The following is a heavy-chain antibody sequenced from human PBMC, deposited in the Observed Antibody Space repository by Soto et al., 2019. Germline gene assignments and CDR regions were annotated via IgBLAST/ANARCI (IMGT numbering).Heavy chain of an antibody. D-gene: IGHD2-8*02. J-gene: IGHJ4*02. CDR3: ACWGHIVPVAPSDFDR. CDR1: GFPFTNYW. CDR2: ISPDGSDV. V-gene: IGHV3-74*01. Sequence: QVVESGGGLVPPVGSLRLSCAASGFPFTNYWMNWVRQTPGKGLMWVSRISPDGSDVGYADSVEGRFTVSRDNAKNTLYLQMHSLRAEDTAMYYCACWGHIVPVAPSDFDRWGQGTLVTVSS.